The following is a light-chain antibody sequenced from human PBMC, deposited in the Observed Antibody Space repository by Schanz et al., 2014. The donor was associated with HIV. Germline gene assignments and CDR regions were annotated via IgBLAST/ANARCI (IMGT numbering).Light chain of an antibody. V-gene: IGLV2-8*01. J-gene: IGLJ2*01. Sequence: QSVLTQPPSASGSPGQSVTISCTGTSSDVGGYNHASWYQQHPGKAPKLMIYEDSKRPSGVPDRFSGSKSGNTASLTISGLQAEDEADYYCCSFTSSNTLLFGGGTKLTVL. CDR3: CSFTSSNTLL. CDR2: EDS. CDR1: SSDVGGYNH.